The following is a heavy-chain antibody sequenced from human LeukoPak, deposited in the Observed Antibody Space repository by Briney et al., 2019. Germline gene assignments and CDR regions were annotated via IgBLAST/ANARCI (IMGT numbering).Heavy chain of an antibody. CDR1: GFTFSSYA. V-gene: IGHV3-7*01. Sequence: GGSLRLSCAASGFTFSSYAMSWVRQAPGKGLEWVADIKQGGIEKNYVDPVRGRFTISRDDAKNSLYLEMDSLRVEDTAVYYCARGPPYGSRCDYLDSWGQGTLVTVSS. CDR3: ARGPPYGSRCDYLDS. CDR2: IKQGGIEK. D-gene: IGHD3-10*01. J-gene: IGHJ4*02.